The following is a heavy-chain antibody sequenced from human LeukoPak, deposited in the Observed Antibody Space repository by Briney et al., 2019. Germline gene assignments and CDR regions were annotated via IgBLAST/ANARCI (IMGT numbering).Heavy chain of an antibody. CDR1: GFSFSGYS. Sequence: GGSLRLSCAASGFSFSGYSMTWVRQAPGKGLEWVSSINSRSTYIHYADSVKGRFTISRDNAKNSLYLQMNSLRAEDTAVYHCARVESGWYPGEDWGQGILVTVSS. CDR2: INSRSTYI. J-gene: IGHJ4*02. V-gene: IGHV3-21*01. D-gene: IGHD6-19*01. CDR3: ARVESGWYPGED.